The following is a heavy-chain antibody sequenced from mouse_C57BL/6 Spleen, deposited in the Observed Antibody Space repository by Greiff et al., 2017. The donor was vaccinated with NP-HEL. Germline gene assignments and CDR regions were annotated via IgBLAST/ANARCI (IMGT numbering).Heavy chain of an antibody. CDR3: ALYYYGSSLYYYAMDY. CDR1: GFNIQDYY. D-gene: IGHD1-1*01. CDR2: IDPEDGET. V-gene: IGHV14-2*01. Sequence: VQLKQSGAELVKPGASVKLSCTASGFNIQDYYMHWVKQRTEQGLEWIGRIDPEDGETKYAPKFQGKATITADTSANTAYLQLSSLTSEDTAVYYCALYYYGSSLYYYAMDYWGQGTSVTVSS. J-gene: IGHJ4*01.